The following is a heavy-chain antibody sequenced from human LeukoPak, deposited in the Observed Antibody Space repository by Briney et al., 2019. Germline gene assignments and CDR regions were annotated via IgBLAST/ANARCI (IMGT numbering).Heavy chain of an antibody. J-gene: IGHJ5*01. CDR1: GYTFTSYY. CDR2: IRGSGGST. Sequence: ASVKVSCKASGYTFTSYYMHWVRQAPGKGLEWVSAIRGSGGSTNYADSVKGRFTISRDNSKNMLYLQMNSLRAEDTAVYYCAKHKENYGDSCLDDSWGQGTLVTVSS. V-gene: IGHV3-23*01. CDR3: AKHKENYGDSCLDDS. D-gene: IGHD4-17*01.